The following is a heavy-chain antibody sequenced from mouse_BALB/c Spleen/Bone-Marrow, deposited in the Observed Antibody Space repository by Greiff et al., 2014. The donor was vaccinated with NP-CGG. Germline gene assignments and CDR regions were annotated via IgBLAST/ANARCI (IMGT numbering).Heavy chain of an antibody. V-gene: IGHV1-69*02. Sequence: QVQLQQSGAELVKPGASVKLSCKASGYTFTSYWMHWVKQRPGQGLEWIGEIDPSDSYTNYNQKFKGKATLTVDKSSSTAYMQLSSLTSEDSAVYYCARGLYGNSGYWGQGTTLTASS. D-gene: IGHD2-1*01. J-gene: IGHJ2*01. CDR2: IDPSDSYT. CDR1: GYTFTSYW. CDR3: ARGLYGNSGY.